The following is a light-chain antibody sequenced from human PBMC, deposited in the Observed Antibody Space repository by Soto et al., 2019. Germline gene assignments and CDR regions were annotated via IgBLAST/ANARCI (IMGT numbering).Light chain of an antibody. V-gene: IGKV3-11*01. CDR3: QQRRTWPRT. CDR1: QSITSS. Sequence: IVLTQSPATLSLSPGERATLSCRASQSITSSLVWYQQKPGQAPRLLIFDASNRATGTPARFSGGGSGTDFTLTISSLEPDDFAVYYCQQRRTWPRTFGGGTKVEI. J-gene: IGKJ4*01. CDR2: DAS.